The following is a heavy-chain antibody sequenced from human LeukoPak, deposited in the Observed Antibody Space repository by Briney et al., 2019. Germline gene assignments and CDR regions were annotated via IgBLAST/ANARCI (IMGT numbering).Heavy chain of an antibody. Sequence: ASVNVPCKASGYTFTSYAMHWVRQAPGQRLEWMGWINAGNGNTKYSQKFQGRVTITRDTSASTAYMELSSLRSEDTAVYYCARVTSAWDSSFDYWGQGTLVTVSS. J-gene: IGHJ4*02. CDR1: GYTFTSYA. D-gene: IGHD1-14*01. V-gene: IGHV1-3*01. CDR2: INAGNGNT. CDR3: ARVTSAWDSSFDY.